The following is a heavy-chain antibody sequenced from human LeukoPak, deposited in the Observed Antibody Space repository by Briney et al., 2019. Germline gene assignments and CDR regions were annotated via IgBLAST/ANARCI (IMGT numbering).Heavy chain of an antibody. Sequence: GESLKISCKGSGYSFSGYWIGWVRQTPGKGPEWMGVIYPGDSETRYSPSFQGQVTISADKSIGTAYLQWSSLKASDSAMYYCARRCSGGNCNSFDYWGQGSLVTVSS. CDR2: IYPGDSET. J-gene: IGHJ4*02. V-gene: IGHV5-51*01. CDR3: ARRCSGGNCNSFDY. CDR1: GYSFSGYW. D-gene: IGHD2-15*01.